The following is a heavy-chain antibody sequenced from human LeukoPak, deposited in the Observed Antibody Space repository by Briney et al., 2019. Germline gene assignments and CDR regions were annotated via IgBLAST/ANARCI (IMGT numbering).Heavy chain of an antibody. CDR1: GYTFTSYD. CDR3: ARGRDILTGYYNSY. Sequence: ASVKVSCKASGYTFTSYDINWVRQAPGQGLEWMGWMNPNSGNTGYAQKFQGRVTMTRNTSISTAYMELSSLRSEDTAVYYCARGRDILTGYYNSYWGQGTLVTVSS. CDR2: MNPNSGNT. V-gene: IGHV1-8*01. J-gene: IGHJ4*02. D-gene: IGHD3-9*01.